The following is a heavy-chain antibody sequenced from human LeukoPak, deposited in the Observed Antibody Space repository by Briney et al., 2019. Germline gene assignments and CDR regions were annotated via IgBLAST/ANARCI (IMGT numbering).Heavy chain of an antibody. CDR1: GFTFNNYA. D-gene: IGHD5-18*01. Sequence: GGSLRLSCAGSGFTFNNYAMSWVRRAPRKGLEWVSAISGSGGSTYYADSVKGRFTISRDNSKSTLYLQMNSLRAEDTAVHYCAKGGVWTAMIDYWGQGTLVTVSS. CDR2: ISGSGGST. CDR3: AKGGVWTAMIDY. J-gene: IGHJ4*02. V-gene: IGHV3-23*01.